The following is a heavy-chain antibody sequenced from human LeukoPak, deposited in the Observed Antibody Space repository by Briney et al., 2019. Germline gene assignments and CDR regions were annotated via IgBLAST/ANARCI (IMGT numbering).Heavy chain of an antibody. J-gene: IGHJ6*03. CDR1: GYTFTSYG. CDR2: INPNSGGT. D-gene: IGHD2-15*01. Sequence: ASVKVSCKASGYTFTSYGISWVRQAPGQGLEWMGWINPNSGGTNYAQKFQGRVTMTRDTSISTAYMELSRLRSDDTAVYYCARSAYCSGGSCYGYYYYMDVWGKGTTVTVSS. V-gene: IGHV1-2*02. CDR3: ARSAYCSGGSCYGYYYYMDV.